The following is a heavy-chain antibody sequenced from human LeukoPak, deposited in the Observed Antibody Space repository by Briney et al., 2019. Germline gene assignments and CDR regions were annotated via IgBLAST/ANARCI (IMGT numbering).Heavy chain of an antibody. CDR2: IRSKANTYAT. CDR1: GFTFSGSA. Sequence: GGSLRLSCAASGFTFSGSAIHWVRQAPGKGLEWVGRIRSKANTYATAYAASVKGRFTISRYDSRNTAYLHMNGLKTEDTAVYYCTRHKESRGFYFGSGSSPGMDVWGQGTTVTVS. CDR3: TRHKESRGFYFGSGSSPGMDV. J-gene: IGHJ6*02. D-gene: IGHD3-10*01. V-gene: IGHV3-73*01.